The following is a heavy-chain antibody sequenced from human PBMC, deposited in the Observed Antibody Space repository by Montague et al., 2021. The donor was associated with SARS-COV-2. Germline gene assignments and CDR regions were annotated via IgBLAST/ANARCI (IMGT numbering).Heavy chain of an antibody. J-gene: IGHJ4*02. CDR2: IYYSGST. CDR1: GGSISNYH. D-gene: IGHD3-10*01. V-gene: IGHV4-59*12. Sequence: SETLSLTCTVSGGSISNYHWNWIRQPPGKGLEWIAYIYYSGSTNYNPSLQSRVTISVDTSRNQFSLRLTSVTAADTAVYYCARAPYYGPGKPYQFDYWGRGTLVTVSS. CDR3: ARAPYYGPGKPYQFDY.